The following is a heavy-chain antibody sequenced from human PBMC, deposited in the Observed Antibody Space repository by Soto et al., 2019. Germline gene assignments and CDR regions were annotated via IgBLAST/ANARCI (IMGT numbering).Heavy chain of an antibody. CDR2: ISAYTFNT. CDR3: GRDDYYYDQSGNTPLDS. J-gene: IGHJ4*02. Sequence: QVQLVQSGAEVKKPGASVKVSCESSGYTFSSYAINWVRQAPGQGLEWMGRISAYTFNTDYAQKFQGRVTMNADTSTTTSYLELRSLRSNDTSVYYCGRDDYYYDQSGNTPLDSRGQGTLVTVSS. D-gene: IGHD3-22*01. CDR1: GYTFSSYA. V-gene: IGHV1-18*01.